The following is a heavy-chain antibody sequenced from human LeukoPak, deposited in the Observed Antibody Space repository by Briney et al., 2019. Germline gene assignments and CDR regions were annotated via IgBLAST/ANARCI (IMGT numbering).Heavy chain of an antibody. Sequence: SETLSLTCTVSGGSVSSGSYYWSWIRQPPGKGPEWIGYIYYSGSTKYNPSLKSRVTISADTSKNQFSLKLTSVTAADTAVYYCAREAGSSGSFDYWGQGTLVTVSS. D-gene: IGHD6-19*01. V-gene: IGHV4-61*01. CDR2: IYYSGST. J-gene: IGHJ4*02. CDR3: AREAGSSGSFDY. CDR1: GGSVSSGSYY.